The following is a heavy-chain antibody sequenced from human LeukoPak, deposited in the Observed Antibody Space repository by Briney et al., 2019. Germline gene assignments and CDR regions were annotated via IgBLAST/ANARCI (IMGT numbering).Heavy chain of an antibody. CDR2: ISSAGTII. V-gene: IGHV3-30-3*01. D-gene: IGHD6-19*01. J-gene: IGHJ4*02. CDR1: GFTFGTYS. CDR3: AKDHRWLVDY. Sequence: GGSLRLSCAASGFTFGTYSMHWVRQAPGKGLEWVAIISSAGTIINYADSVRGRFSISRDNSRNTLYLQMDSLRTEDTAVYYCAKDHRWLVDYWGQGTLGTVSS.